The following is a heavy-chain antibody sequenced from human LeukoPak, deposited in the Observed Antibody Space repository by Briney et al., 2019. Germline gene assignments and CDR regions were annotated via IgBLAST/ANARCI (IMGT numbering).Heavy chain of an antibody. V-gene: IGHV3-30*18. D-gene: IGHD3-22*01. J-gene: IGHJ4*02. CDR1: GFTFSSYG. CDR2: ISYDGSNK. CDR3: AKDSNYDSSGLFDY. Sequence: GGSLRLSCAASGFTFSSYGMHWVRQAPGKGLEWVAVISYDGSNKYYAGSVKGRFTISRDNSKNTLYLQMNSLRAEDTAVYYCAKDSNYDSSGLFDYWGQGTLVTVSS.